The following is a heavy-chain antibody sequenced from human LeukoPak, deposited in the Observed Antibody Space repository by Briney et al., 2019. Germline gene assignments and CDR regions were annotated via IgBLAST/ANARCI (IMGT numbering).Heavy chain of an antibody. Sequence: ASVKVSCKASGYTFTGYYMHWVRQAPGQGLEWMGWINPNSGGTNYAQKFQGRVTMTRDTSISTAYMELSRLRSDDTAVYYCARVAIFGGSVATADYWGQGTLVTVSS. CDR2: INPNSGGT. V-gene: IGHV1-2*02. D-gene: IGHD6-13*01. J-gene: IGHJ4*02. CDR1: GYTFTGYY. CDR3: ARVAIFGGSVATADY.